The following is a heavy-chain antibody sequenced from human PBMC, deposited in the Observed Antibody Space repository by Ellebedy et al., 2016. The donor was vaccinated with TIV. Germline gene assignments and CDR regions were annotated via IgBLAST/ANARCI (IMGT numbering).Heavy chain of an antibody. Sequence: GESLKIPCAAPGITFRQYWMNSVRQAPGKGLEWFDNINQDGTVPDYLDSLKGRFSISRDNAKNLLFLQMHSRRDDDTVMYSCAGGTGLIFDLWGRGTLVTVSS. CDR1: GITFRQYW. V-gene: IGHV3-7*01. CDR2: INQDGTVP. J-gene: IGHJ2*01. CDR3: AGGTGLIFDL.